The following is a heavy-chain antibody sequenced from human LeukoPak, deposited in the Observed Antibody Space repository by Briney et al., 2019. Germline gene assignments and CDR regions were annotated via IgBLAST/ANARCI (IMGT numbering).Heavy chain of an antibody. CDR3: TRDWLETIFGVVTRYYFDY. D-gene: IGHD3-3*01. Sequence: GGSLRLSCTAPGFTFGDYAMSWVRQAPGKGLEWVGFIRSKAYGGTTEYAASVKGRFTISRDDSKSIAYLQMNSLKTEDTAVYYCTRDWLETIFGVVTRYYFDYWGQGTLVTVSS. CDR1: GFTFGDYA. CDR2: IRSKAYGGTT. V-gene: IGHV3-49*04. J-gene: IGHJ4*02.